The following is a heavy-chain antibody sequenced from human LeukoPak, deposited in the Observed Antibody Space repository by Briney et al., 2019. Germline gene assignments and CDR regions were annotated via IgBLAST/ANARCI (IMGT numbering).Heavy chain of an antibody. CDR1: GFTFSSHG. D-gene: IGHD3-10*01. V-gene: IGHV3-30*02. Sequence: GGYLRLSCAASGFTFSSHGMHWVRQALGKGLEWVSFIRYDGRNKYYADSMKGRFTISRDNYKNTLYLQMNSLRAEDTAVYYCAKDNYYGDYEVTSIFGVDWGQGTLVTVSS. J-gene: IGHJ4*02. CDR2: IRYDGRNK. CDR3: AKDNYYGDYEVTSIFGVD.